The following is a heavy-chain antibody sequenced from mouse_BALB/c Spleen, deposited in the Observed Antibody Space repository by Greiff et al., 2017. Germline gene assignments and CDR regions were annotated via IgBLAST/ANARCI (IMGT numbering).Heavy chain of an antibody. CDR3: ARGDDGYY. J-gene: IGHJ2*01. CDR1: GYTFTDYY. Sequence: VQLQQSGAELARPGASVKLSCKASGYTFTDYYINWVKQRTGQGLEWIGEIYPGSGNTYYNEKFKGKATLTADKSSSTAYMQLSSLTSEDSAVYFCARGDDGYYWGQGTTLTVSS. V-gene: IGHV1-77*01. CDR2: IYPGSGNT. D-gene: IGHD2-3*01.